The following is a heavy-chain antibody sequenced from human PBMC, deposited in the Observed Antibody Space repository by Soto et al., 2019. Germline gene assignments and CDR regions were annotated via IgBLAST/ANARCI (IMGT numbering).Heavy chain of an antibody. CDR3: AHKGEGSRGFKY. V-gene: IGHV2-5*02. Sequence: QITLKESGPTLVKPTQTLTLTCTFSGFSLSTSGVGVGWIRQPPGKALEWLALIYWDDDKRYSPSLKSRLTITKDTTRNQVVLTMTNMDPVDTATYYCAHKGEGSRGFKYWGQGTLVIVSS. CDR1: GFSLSTSGVG. D-gene: IGHD1-26*01. J-gene: IGHJ4*02. CDR2: IYWDDDK.